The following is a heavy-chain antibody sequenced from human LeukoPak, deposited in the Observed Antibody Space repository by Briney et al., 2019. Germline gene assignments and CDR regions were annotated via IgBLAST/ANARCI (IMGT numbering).Heavy chain of an antibody. D-gene: IGHD3-22*01. Sequence: GESLKISCKGSGYSFTSYWIGWVRPMPGKGLEWMGIIYPGDSDARYSPPFQGQVTISADKSISTAYLQWSSLKASDTAMYYCARVPYSSGYYYDWYIDLWGRGTLVTVSS. CDR1: GYSFTSYW. CDR3: ARVPYSSGYYYDWYIDL. J-gene: IGHJ2*01. V-gene: IGHV5-51*01. CDR2: IYPGDSDA.